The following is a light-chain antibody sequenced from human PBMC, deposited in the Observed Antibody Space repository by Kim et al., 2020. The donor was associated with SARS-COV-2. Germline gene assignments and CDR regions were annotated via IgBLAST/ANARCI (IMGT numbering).Light chain of an antibody. Sequence: DIQLTQSPSSLSASVGDRVSITCQASHDISNYLNWYQHKPEKAPKLPISGASNLEAGVPSRFGGSGSGRDFTFTISSLQPDDIATYYCQQYDDLPFTFGPGTKVDIK. CDR3: QQYDDLPFT. V-gene: IGKV1-33*01. CDR2: GAS. CDR1: HDISNY. J-gene: IGKJ3*01.